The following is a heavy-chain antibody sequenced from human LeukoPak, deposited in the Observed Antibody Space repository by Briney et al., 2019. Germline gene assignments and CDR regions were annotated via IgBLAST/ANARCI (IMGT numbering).Heavy chain of an antibody. CDR2: IVVGSGNT. V-gene: IGHV1-58*01. J-gene: IGHJ3*01. D-gene: IGHD3-22*01. CDR1: GFTFTSSA. Sequence: GASVKVSCKASGFTFTSSAVQWVRQARGQRLEWIGWIVVGSGNTNYAQKFQERVTITRDMSTSLVYMGLSSLRSEDTAVYYCAAEAAYYYDSRDAFDVWGQGTMVTVSS. CDR3: AAEAAYYYDSRDAFDV.